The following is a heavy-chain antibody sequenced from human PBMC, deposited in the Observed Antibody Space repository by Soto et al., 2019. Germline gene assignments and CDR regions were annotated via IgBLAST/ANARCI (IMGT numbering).Heavy chain of an antibody. Sequence: QVQLVQSGAEVKKPGASVKVSCKASGYTFTSYYMHWVRQAPGQGLEWMGIINPSGGSTSYAQKFQGRVTMTRDTSTSTVYMELSSLRSEDTAVYYCASPNYYDSSGYYDPGYFQHWGQGTLVTVSS. CDR1: GYTFTSYY. CDR2: INPSGGST. CDR3: ASPNYYDSSGYYDPGYFQH. J-gene: IGHJ1*01. D-gene: IGHD3-22*01. V-gene: IGHV1-46*01.